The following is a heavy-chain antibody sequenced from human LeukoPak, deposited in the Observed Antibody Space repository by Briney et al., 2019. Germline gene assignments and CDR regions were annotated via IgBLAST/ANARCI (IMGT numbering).Heavy chain of an antibody. Sequence: PSDTLSLTCTVSGASLSNGTSYWDWIRQPAGKGLEWIGRISTSGTTNYNPSLKSRVTISVDTSKNQFSLKLSSVTAADTAVYYCAREQRWLHSLDYWGQGTLVTVSS. J-gene: IGHJ4*02. CDR2: ISTSGTT. D-gene: IGHD5-24*01. CDR1: GASLSNGTSY. CDR3: AREQRWLHSLDY. V-gene: IGHV4-61*02.